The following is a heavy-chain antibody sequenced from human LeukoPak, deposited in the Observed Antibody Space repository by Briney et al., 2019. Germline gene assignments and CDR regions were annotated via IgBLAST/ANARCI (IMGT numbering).Heavy chain of an antibody. J-gene: IGHJ4*02. V-gene: IGHV3-30-3*02. CDR1: GFIFNNYA. D-gene: IGHD3-22*01. Sequence: QTGGSLRLSCAASGFIFNNYAMHWVRQAPGKGLEWVASISYDGNTEYYADSVKGRFTISRDNSQNTLYLQMNTLRTEDTAVHYCASSAGGMSRGYFDYWGQGTLVTVSS. CDR2: ISYDGNTE. CDR3: ASSAGGMSRGYFDY.